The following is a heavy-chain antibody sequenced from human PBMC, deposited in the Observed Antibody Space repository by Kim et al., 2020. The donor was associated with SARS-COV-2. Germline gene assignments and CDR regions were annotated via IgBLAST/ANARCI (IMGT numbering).Heavy chain of an antibody. CDR3: ARGPDIVVVPAAIPFDY. V-gene: IGHV4-34*01. J-gene: IGHJ4*02. D-gene: IGHD2-2*01. Sequence: LTSRVTISVDTSKNQFSLKLSSVTAADTAVYYCARGPDIVVVPAAIPFDYWGQGTLVTVSS.